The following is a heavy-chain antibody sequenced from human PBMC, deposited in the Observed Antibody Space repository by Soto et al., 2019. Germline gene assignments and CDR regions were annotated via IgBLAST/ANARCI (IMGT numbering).Heavy chain of an antibody. V-gene: IGHV1-46*01. CDR2: INPSGGST. D-gene: IGHD3-16*02. Sequence: GASVKVSCKASGYTFTSYYMHWVRQAPGQGLEWMGIINPSGGSTSYAQKFQGRVTMTRDTSTSTVYMELSSLRSEDTAVYYCARDVQSLGELSLAFDYWGQGTLVTVSS. J-gene: IGHJ4*02. CDR1: GYTFTSYY. CDR3: ARDVQSLGELSLAFDY.